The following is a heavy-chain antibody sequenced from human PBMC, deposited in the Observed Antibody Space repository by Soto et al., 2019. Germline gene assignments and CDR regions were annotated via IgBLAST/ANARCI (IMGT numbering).Heavy chain of an antibody. Sequence: QVQLQESGPGLVKPSQTLSLTCTVSGGSISSGGDYWSWIRQHPGKGLEWIGYIYYSGSTYYNPSRKRRGTLSVDTAKNHIARKRSSVTAADMAVYDCARATPDYYYGMDVWGQGTTVTVSS. CDR2: IYYSGST. CDR1: GGSISSGGDY. D-gene: IGHD2-15*01. V-gene: IGHV4-31*03. J-gene: IGHJ6*02. CDR3: ARATPDYYYGMDV.